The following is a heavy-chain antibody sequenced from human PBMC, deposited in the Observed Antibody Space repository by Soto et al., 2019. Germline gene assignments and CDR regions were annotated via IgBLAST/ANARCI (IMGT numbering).Heavy chain of an antibody. CDR2: INRDGRNT. CDR1: GFIFSSYW. D-gene: IGHD3-10*01. V-gene: IGHV3-74*03. J-gene: IGHJ5*02. Sequence: EVQLVESGGGLVQPGGSLRLSCAASGFIFSSYWMHWVRHAPGKGPVWVARINRDGRNTKYADSVKGRFTISRDNAKNTVYLQMNSLRAEDTTVYYYARAFIARGRDSNWFDRWGQGTLVTVST. CDR3: ARAFIARGRDSNWFDR.